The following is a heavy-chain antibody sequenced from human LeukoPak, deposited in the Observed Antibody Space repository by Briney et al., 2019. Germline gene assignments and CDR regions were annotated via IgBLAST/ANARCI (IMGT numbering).Heavy chain of an antibody. CDR1: GFTFSSYS. D-gene: IGHD6-19*01. CDR3: APIAVAGSYYFDY. CDR2: ISSSSSTI. J-gene: IGHJ4*02. V-gene: IGHV3-48*04. Sequence: GGSLRLSCAASGFTFSSYSMNWVRQAPGKGLEWVSYISSSSSTIYYADSVKGRFTIPRDNAKNSLYLQMNSLRAEDTAVYYCAPIAVAGSYYFDYWGQGTLVTVSS.